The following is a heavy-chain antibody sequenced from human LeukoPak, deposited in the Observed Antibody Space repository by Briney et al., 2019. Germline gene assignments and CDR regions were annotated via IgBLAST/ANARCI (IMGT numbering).Heavy chain of an antibody. J-gene: IGHJ6*03. V-gene: IGHV3-21*01. CDR2: IRCSSSYI. D-gene: IGHD4-23*01. CDR3: ARDPIGGLYYYYIDV. CDR1: GFTFRSYS. Sequence: GGTLRLSCAASGFTFRSYSMNWVRHAPGKGLEWVSSIRCSSSYIYYADSVRGRFPISGDNAQNTLHRQKNISIPQATPVFFCARDPIGGLYYYYIDVWGKGTTVTVS.